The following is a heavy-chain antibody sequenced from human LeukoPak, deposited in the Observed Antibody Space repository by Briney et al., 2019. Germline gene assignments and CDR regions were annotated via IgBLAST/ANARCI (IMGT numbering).Heavy chain of an antibody. Sequence: GGSLRLSCAASGFTFSSYAMHWVRQAPGKGLEWVAVISFDGSDKKYADSVKGRFTISRDNSKNTLYLQMNSLRAEDTAVYYCARWKQWLGPFDYWGQGTLVTVSS. CDR1: GFTFSSYA. V-gene: IGHV3-30*04. CDR3: ARWKQWLGPFDY. J-gene: IGHJ4*02. D-gene: IGHD6-19*01. CDR2: ISFDGSDK.